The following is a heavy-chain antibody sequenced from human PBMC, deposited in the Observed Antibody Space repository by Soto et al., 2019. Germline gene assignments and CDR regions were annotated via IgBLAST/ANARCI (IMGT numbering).Heavy chain of an antibody. J-gene: IGHJ5*02. CDR3: ARGPPTFSPKKNWFDP. CDR1: GGSFSGYY. V-gene: IGHV4-34*01. CDR2: INPSGST. Sequence: SETLSLTCAVYGGSFSGYYWTWIRQPPGKGLEWIGEINPSGSTNYNPSLKSRVTILVDTSKNQFSLNLSSVTAADTAVYYCARGPPTFSPKKNWFDPWGQGTLVTAPQ.